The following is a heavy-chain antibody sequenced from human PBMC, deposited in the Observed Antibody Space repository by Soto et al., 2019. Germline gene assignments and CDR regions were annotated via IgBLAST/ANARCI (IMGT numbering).Heavy chain of an antibody. J-gene: IGHJ6*02. CDR2: ISIYNDNT. D-gene: IGHD3-10*01. CDR3: ARETYHFGSGTYDDGMDV. CDR1: GFTFTSYG. Sequence: ASVKVSCKASGFTFTSYGISWVRQAPGQGLEWMAWISIYNDNTKYAQKFQGRITMTTDTSTSTAYMELRSLRSDDTAVYYCARETYHFGSGTYDDGMDVWGQGTTVTVSS. V-gene: IGHV1-18*04.